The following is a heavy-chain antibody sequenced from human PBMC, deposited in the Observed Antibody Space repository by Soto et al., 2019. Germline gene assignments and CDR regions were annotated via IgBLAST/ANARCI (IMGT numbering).Heavy chain of an antibody. D-gene: IGHD2-2*02. V-gene: IGHV4-4*02. CDR3: AGSYCSSTSCYIGAS. Sequence: QVQLQESGPGLVKPSGTLSLTCAVSGGSISSSNWWSWVRQPPGKGLEWIGEIYHSGSTNYNPSLNGRVTISVDKSKNQFSLKLSSVTAADTAVYYCAGSYCSSTSCYIGASWGQGTLVTVSS. CDR2: IYHSGST. J-gene: IGHJ4*02. CDR1: GGSISSSNW.